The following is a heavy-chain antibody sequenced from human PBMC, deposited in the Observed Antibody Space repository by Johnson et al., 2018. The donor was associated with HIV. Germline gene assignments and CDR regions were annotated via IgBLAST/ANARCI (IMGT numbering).Heavy chain of an antibody. J-gene: IGHJ3*02. D-gene: IGHD1-1*01. CDR3: ARAPQAWRENDRMAFDM. CDR1: GFTFSTYC. Sequence: QVQLVESGGGLVQPGGSLRLSCAASGFTFSTYCMRWVRQAPGKGLEWVAVISHDGSKKYYVDSVKGGFTISRDTSKNTLYLQMNSLRAEDTAVYYCARAPQAWRENDRMAFDMWGQGTMVTVSP. CDR2: ISHDGSKK. V-gene: IGHV3-30*03.